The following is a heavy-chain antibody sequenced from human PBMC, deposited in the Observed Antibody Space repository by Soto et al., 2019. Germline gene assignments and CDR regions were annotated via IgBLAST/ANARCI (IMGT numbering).Heavy chain of an antibody. CDR3: ARWDGYGDV. Sequence: GGSLRLSCAASGVSFSTYSMAWVRQTPGKGLAWVSGLSGGGSNTFYADSVQGRFTISVDNSKNTVYLQMNSLRVEDTAVYYCARWDGYGDVWGQGTLVTVSS. V-gene: IGHV3-23*01. D-gene: IGHD4-17*01. CDR2: LSGGGSNT. CDR1: GVSFSTYS. J-gene: IGHJ4*02.